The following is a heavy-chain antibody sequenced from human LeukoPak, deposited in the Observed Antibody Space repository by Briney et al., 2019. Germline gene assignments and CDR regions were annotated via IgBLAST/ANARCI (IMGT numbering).Heavy chain of an antibody. CDR2: ISAYNGNT. J-gene: IGHJ4*02. V-gene: IGHV1-18*04. CDR3: ATGPQWLVPFDY. CDR1: GYPFTGYY. D-gene: IGHD6-19*01. Sequence: ASVKVSCKASGYPFTGYYMHWVRQAPGQGLEWMGWISAYNGNTNYAQKLQGRVTMTEDTSTDTAYMELSSLRSEDTAVYYCATGPQWLVPFDYWGQGTLVTVSS.